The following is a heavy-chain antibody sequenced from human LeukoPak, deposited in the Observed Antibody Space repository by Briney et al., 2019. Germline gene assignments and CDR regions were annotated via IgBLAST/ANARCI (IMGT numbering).Heavy chain of an antibody. CDR2: INPNSGGT. CDR3: ARAPWFGELFTRYYYYYGMDV. V-gene: IGHV1-2*02. Sequence: ASVKVSCKASGYTFTGYYMHWVRQAPGQGLEWMGWINPNSGGTNYAQKFQGRVTMTRDTSISTAYMELSRLRSDDTAVYYCARAPWFGELFTRYYYYYGMDVWGQGTTVTVSS. J-gene: IGHJ6*02. CDR1: GYTFTGYY. D-gene: IGHD3-10*01.